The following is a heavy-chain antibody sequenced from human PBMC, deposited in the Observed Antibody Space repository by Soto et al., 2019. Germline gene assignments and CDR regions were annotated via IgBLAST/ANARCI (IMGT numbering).Heavy chain of an antibody. CDR3: ARHPSDFWFDP. V-gene: IGHV4-34*01. D-gene: IGHD2-21*02. J-gene: IGHJ5*02. Sequence: SETLSLTCAVYGASFSGYYWSLIRQPPGKGLEWIGEINHSGSTNYNPSLKSRVTISVDTSKNQFSLKLSSVTAADTAVYYCARHPSDFWFDPWGQGTLVTVSS. CDR1: GASFSGYY. CDR2: INHSGST.